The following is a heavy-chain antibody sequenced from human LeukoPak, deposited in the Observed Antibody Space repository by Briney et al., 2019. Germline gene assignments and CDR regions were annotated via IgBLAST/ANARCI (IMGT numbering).Heavy chain of an antibody. CDR2: ISGSGGST. V-gene: IGHV3-23*01. J-gene: IGHJ6*03. Sequence: LSGGSLRLSCAASGFTFSSYAMSWVRQAPGKGLEWVSAISGSGGSTYYADSVKGRFTISRDNSKNTLYLQMNSLRAEDTAVYYCARDEVGATTIYYYYYMDVWGKGTTVTVSS. CDR1: GFTFSSYA. CDR3: ARDEVGATTIYYYYYMDV. D-gene: IGHD1-26*01.